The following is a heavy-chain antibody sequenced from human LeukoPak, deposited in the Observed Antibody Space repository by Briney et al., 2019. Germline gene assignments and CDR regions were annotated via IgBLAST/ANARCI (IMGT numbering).Heavy chain of an antibody. CDR1: GYALSESS. V-gene: IGHV1-24*01. J-gene: IGHJ4*02. CDR2: FDPEYVET. Sequence: WASVKVSCKVSGYALSESSIHWVRQTPGEGFEWMGGFDPEYVETTYAQKFRGRVTMTEDTSTDTAYMELINLRSDDTAVYYCASVLGGHNSGYPVSFDHWGQGTLVTVSS. D-gene: IGHD3-22*01. CDR3: ASVLGGHNSGYPVSFDH.